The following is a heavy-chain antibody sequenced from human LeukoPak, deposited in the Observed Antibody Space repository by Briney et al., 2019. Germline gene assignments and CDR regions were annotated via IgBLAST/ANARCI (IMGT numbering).Heavy chain of an antibody. CDR2: IRSKANSYAT. J-gene: IGHJ6*02. CDR1: GFTFSGSA. CDR3: TRLAEGYNGLDV. Sequence: GGSLRLSCAASGFTFSGSAMHCVRQASGKGLEWVGRIRSKANSYATAYDVSANGRFTISRDDLKNTAYLQMNSLKIEDTAVYYCTRLAEGYNGLDVWGQGTTVTVSS. V-gene: IGHV3-73*01.